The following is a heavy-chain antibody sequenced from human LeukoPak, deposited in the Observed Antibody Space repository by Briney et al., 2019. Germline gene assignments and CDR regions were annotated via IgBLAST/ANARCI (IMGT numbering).Heavy chain of an antibody. CDR3: ARARGSYSFDY. CDR2: ISSSGSAI. J-gene: IGHJ4*02. V-gene: IGHV3-11*01. CDR1: GFTFSDYY. Sequence: PGGSLRLSCAASGFTFSDYYMSWIRQAPGKGLEWVSYISSSGSAIYYADSVKGRFTISRDNAKNSLYLQMNSPRAEDTAVYSCARARGSYSFDYWGQGTLVIVSS. D-gene: IGHD1-26*01.